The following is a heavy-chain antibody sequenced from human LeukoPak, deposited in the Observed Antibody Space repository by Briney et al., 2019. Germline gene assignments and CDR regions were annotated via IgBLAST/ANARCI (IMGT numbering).Heavy chain of an antibody. CDR1: GGSVSSGSYY. CDR3: ARQSPGYYYGSGSYNWFDP. D-gene: IGHD3-10*01. V-gene: IGHV4-61*01. Sequence: SETLSLTCTVSGGSVSSGSYYWSWIRQPPGKGLEWIGYIYYSGSTNYNPSLKSRVTISVDTSKNQFSLKLSSVTAADTAVYYCARQSPGYYYGSGSYNWFDPWGQGTLVTASS. CDR2: IYYSGST. J-gene: IGHJ5*02.